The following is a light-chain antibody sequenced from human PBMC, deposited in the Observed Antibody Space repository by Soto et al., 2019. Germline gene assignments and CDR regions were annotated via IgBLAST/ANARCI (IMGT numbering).Light chain of an antibody. CDR1: QSVTSY. CDR3: QQRSSWPIT. CDR2: DAS. J-gene: IGKJ5*01. Sequence: SVLTQSPATLSLSRGERATLSCRASQSVTSYLAWYQQRPGQAPRLLINDASRRATGIPDRFSGSGSGVDFTLTISSLEPEDFAVYYCQQRSSWPITFGQGTRLEIK. V-gene: IGKV3-11*01.